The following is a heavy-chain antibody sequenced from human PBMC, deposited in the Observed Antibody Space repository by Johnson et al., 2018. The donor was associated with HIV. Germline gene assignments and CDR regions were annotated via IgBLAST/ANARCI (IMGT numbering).Heavy chain of an antibody. Sequence: QVQLVESGGDVVQPGRSLRLSCAASGFTFSTYTMHWVRQAPGKGLEWVAVISYDGSNKYYADSVKGRFTISRDNSKNTLYLQMNSLRAEDTAVYYCARVSSSSSFDAFDIWGQGTMVTVSS. CDR2: ISYDGSNK. J-gene: IGHJ3*02. CDR1: GFTFSTYT. D-gene: IGHD6-6*01. V-gene: IGHV3-30*14. CDR3: ARVSSSSSFDAFDI.